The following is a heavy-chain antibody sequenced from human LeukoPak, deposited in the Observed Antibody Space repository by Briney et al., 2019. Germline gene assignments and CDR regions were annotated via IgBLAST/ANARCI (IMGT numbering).Heavy chain of an antibody. CDR1: GYTFTSYG. D-gene: IGHD3-22*01. CDR3: ARVVHYYDSSGYSY. V-gene: IGHV1-18*01. Sequence: ASVKVSCKASGYTFTSYGISWVRQAPGQGLEWMGWISAYNGNTNYAQKLQGRVTMTTDTSTGTAYMELRSLRSDDTAVYYCARVVHYYDSSGYSYWGQGTLVTVSS. CDR2: ISAYNGNT. J-gene: IGHJ4*02.